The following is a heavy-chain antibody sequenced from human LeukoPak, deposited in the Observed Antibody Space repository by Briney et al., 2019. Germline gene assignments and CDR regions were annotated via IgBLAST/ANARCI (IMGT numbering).Heavy chain of an antibody. V-gene: IGHV5-51*01. CDR1: GYSFTSYW. J-gene: IGHJ5*02. CDR3: ARHPIAGGGDCNRFDP. Sequence: GESLKIPCQVSGYSFTSYWNAWVRQMPGKGLEWMVIIYPGDSNTRYSPSFQGQVTISVDTSINTAYLQWISLKASETAIYYCARHPIAGGGDCNRFDPWGQGTLVTVSS. CDR2: IYPGDSNT. D-gene: IGHD2-21*02.